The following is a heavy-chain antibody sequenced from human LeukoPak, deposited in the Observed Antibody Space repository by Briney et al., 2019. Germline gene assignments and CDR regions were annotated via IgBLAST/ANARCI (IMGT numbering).Heavy chain of an antibody. D-gene: IGHD3-9*01. Sequence: SETLSLTCAVYGGSFSGYYWSWIRQPPGKGLEWIGEINHSGSTNYNPSLKSRVTISVDTSKNQFSLKLSSVTAADTAVYYCAREGYFDWFYFDYWGQGTLVTVS. V-gene: IGHV4-34*01. CDR3: AREGYFDWFYFDY. CDR2: INHSGST. J-gene: IGHJ4*02. CDR1: GGSFSGYY.